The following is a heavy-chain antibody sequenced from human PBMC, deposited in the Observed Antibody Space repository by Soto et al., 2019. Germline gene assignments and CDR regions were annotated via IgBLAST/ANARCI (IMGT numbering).Heavy chain of an antibody. J-gene: IGHJ4*02. V-gene: IGHV1-69*08. Sequence: QVQLVQSGAEVKKPGSSVKVSCKASGGTFSSYTISWVRQAPGQGLEWMGRIIPILGIANYAQKFQGRVTITADKSTSTAYMELSSMRSEDTAVYYCARETREGSSWYVLFFDYWGQGTLVTVSS. D-gene: IGHD6-13*01. CDR1: GGTFSSYT. CDR3: ARETREGSSWYVLFFDY. CDR2: IIPILGIA.